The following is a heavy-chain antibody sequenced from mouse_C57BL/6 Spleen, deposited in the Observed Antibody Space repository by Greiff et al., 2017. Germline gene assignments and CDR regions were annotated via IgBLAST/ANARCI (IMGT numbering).Heavy chain of an antibody. D-gene: IGHD3-1*01. CDR2: ISYDGSN. J-gene: IGHJ1*03. Sequence: VQLQPSGPGLAKPSQSLSLTCSVTGYSITSGYYWNWIRQFPGNKLEWMGYISYDGSNNYNPSLKNRISITRDTSKNQFFLKLNSVTTEDTATYYCAREGLYFDVWGTGTTVTVSS. CDR1: GYSITSGYY. CDR3: AREGLYFDV. V-gene: IGHV3-6*01.